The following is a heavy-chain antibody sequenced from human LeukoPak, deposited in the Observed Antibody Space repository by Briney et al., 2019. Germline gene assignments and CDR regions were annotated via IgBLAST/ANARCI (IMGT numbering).Heavy chain of an antibody. CDR3: ARDFYYDSSGSIPPDY. Sequence: ASVKVSCKASGYAFTGYYMHWVRQAPGQGLEWMGWINPNSGGTNYAQKFQGRVTMTMDTSISTAYMELSRLRSDDTAVYYCARDFYYDSSGSIPPDYWGQGTLVTVSS. V-gene: IGHV1-2*02. CDR1: GYAFTGYY. CDR2: INPNSGGT. J-gene: IGHJ4*02. D-gene: IGHD3-22*01.